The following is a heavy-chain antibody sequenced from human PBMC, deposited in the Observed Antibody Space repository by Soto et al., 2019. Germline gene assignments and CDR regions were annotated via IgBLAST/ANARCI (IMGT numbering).Heavy chain of an antibody. CDR1: GYTFTSYG. D-gene: IGHD2-15*01. CDR3: ARETSGYCSGGSCPEYNWFDP. CDR2: ISAYNGNT. J-gene: IGHJ5*02. V-gene: IGHV1-18*01. Sequence: EASVKVSCKASGYTFTSYGIRWVRQAPGQGLEWMGWISAYNGNTNYAQKLQGRVTMTTDTSTSTAYMELRSLRSDDTAVYYCARETSGYCSGGSCPEYNWFDPWGQGTLVTVSS.